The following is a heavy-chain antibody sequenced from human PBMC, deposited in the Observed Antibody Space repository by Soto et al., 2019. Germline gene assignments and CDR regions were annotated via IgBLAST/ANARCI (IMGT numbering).Heavy chain of an antibody. V-gene: IGHV4-59*01. CDR1: GGTISSYC. CDR2: IYYSGST. J-gene: IGHJ4*02. CDR3: ARAAGDYDIYYFDY. Sequence: SETLCVTCTVAGGTISSYCWSWIRQPPGKGLEWIGYIYYSGSTNYNPSLKSRVTISVDTSKNQFSLKLSSVTAADTAVYYCARAAGDYDIYYFDYWGQGTLVTVS. D-gene: IGHD4-17*01.